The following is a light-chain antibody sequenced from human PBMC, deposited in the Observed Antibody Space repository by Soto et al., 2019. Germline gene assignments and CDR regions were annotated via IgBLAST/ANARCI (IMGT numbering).Light chain of an antibody. J-gene: IGLJ2*01. CDR1: SNDVGSYDF. Sequence: QSALTQPASVSGSPGQSITISCTGTSNDVGSYDFVSWYQQHPDKAPRLMIYEVSNRPSGVSDRFSGSKSGNTASLTISGLQAEDEADYYCSSYTSSSTVVFGGGTKLTVL. V-gene: IGLV2-14*01. CDR2: EVS. CDR3: SSYTSSSTVV.